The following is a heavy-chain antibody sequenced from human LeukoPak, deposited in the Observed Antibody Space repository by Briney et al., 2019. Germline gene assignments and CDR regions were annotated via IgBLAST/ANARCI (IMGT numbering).Heavy chain of an antibody. Sequence: PGGSLRLSCAASGFTFSTYVMNCVLQAPGKGLEWISTISSSGGATLYADSVKGRFTVSRDNSKNTVYVQMNSLRTEDTGIHYCAKGQFHHGSGSYSDYWGQGTLVTVSS. J-gene: IGHJ4*02. D-gene: IGHD3-10*01. CDR1: GFTFSTYV. V-gene: IGHV3-23*01. CDR2: ISSSGGAT. CDR3: AKGQFHHGSGSYSDY.